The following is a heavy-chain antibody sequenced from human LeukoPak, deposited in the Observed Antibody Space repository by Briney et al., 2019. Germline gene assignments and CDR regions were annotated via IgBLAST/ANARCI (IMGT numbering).Heavy chain of an antibody. V-gene: IGHV3-64D*06. J-gene: IGHJ3*02. Sequence: GGSLRLSCSASGFTFSSYAMHWVRQAPGKGLEYVSAISSNGGSTYYADSVKGRFTISRDNSKNTLYLQMSSLRAEDTAVYYCVKDPGCQLQYEGAGAFDIWGQGTMVTVSS. CDR1: GFTFSSYA. D-gene: IGHD2-2*02. CDR3: VKDPGCQLQYEGAGAFDI. CDR2: ISSNGGST.